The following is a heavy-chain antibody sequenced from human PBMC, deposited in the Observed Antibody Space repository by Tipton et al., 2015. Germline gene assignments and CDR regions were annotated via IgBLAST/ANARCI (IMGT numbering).Heavy chain of an antibody. J-gene: IGHJ3*02. V-gene: IGHV6-1*01. CDR3: ARGRNNAFDI. Sequence: GLVKPSQTLSLTCAIYGDSVSSNTAAWHWIRQSPSRGLEWLGRTYYSSNWNNDYAVSVKSRITITPDTSKNQFTLHLNSVTPDDTAMYYCARGRNNAFDIWGQGTLVTVSS. CDR2: TYYSSNWNN. CDR1: GDSVSSNTAA.